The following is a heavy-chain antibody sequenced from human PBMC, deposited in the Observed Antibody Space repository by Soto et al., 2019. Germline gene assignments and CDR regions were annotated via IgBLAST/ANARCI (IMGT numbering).Heavy chain of an antibody. Sequence: QVQLQESGPGLVKPSQTLSLTCTVSGGSISSGGYYWSWIRQHPGKGLEWIGYIYYSGSTYYNPCLKSRVTISVDTSNNQFSLKLSSVTAADTAVYYCARGFYGGNYIFDYWGQGTLVTVSS. CDR2: IYYSGST. J-gene: IGHJ4*02. CDR3: ARGFYGGNYIFDY. D-gene: IGHD4-17*01. V-gene: IGHV4-31*03. CDR1: GGSISSGGYY.